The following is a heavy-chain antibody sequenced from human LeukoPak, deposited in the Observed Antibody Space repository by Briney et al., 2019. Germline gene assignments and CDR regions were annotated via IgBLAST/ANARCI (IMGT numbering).Heavy chain of an antibody. V-gene: IGHV3-30*18. CDR1: GFTFSSYG. CDR3: AKEALWFGELLPARPTDY. CDR2: ISYDGSNK. Sequence: GGSLRLSCAASGFTFSSYGMHWVRQAPGKGLEWVAVISYDGSNKYYADSVKGRFTISRDNSKNTLYLQMNSLRAEDTAVYYCAKEALWFGELLPARPTDYWGQGTLVTVSS. D-gene: IGHD3-10*01. J-gene: IGHJ4*02.